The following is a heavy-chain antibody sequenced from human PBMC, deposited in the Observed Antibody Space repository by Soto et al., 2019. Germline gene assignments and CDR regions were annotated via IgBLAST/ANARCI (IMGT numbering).Heavy chain of an antibody. CDR2: ISGSGDST. CDR1: GFTFSSYA. Sequence: EVQLLESGGGLVQPGGSLRLSCAASGFTFSSYAMSWVRQAPGKGLEWVSVISGSGDSTYYADSVKGRFTISRDNSKNSLYRQMNSLRAVDTAVYYCSRRSSGGDYWGQGTLVTVSS. J-gene: IGHJ4*02. V-gene: IGHV3-23*01. D-gene: IGHD6-19*01. CDR3: SRRSSGGDY.